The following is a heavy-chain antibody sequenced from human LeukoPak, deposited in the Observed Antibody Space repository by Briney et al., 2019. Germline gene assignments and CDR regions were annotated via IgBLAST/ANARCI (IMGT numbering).Heavy chain of an antibody. CDR2: IYTSGST. V-gene: IGHV4-4*07. Sequence: RSSQTLSLTCTVSGGSISSYYWSWIRQPAGKGLEWIGRIYTSGSTNYNPSLKSRVTMSVDTSKNQFSLKLSSVTAADTAVYYCARGEYSSSWSPVDYYYGMDVWGQGTTVTVSS. CDR1: GGSISSYY. CDR3: ARGEYSSSWSPVDYYYGMDV. D-gene: IGHD6-13*01. J-gene: IGHJ6*02.